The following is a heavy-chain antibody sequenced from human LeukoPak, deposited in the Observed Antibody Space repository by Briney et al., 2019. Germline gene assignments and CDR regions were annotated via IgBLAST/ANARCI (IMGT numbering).Heavy chain of an antibody. CDR1: GFPFRIYG. V-gene: IGHV3-33*06. J-gene: IGHJ1*01. D-gene: IGHD5-18*01. CDR3: AKAGGSGYSYGGGYFQH. CDR2: ILVDGSNK. Sequence: GSLRPPWGAFGFPFRIYGLHWGRQAPGKGLGGVAVILVDGSNKYYADSVKGRFTIFRDNSKNTLYLQMNSLRAEDTAVYYCAKAGGSGYSYGGGYFQHWGQGTLVTVSS.